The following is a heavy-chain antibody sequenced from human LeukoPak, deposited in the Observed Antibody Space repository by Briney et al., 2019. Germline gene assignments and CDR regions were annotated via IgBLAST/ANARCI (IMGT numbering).Heavy chain of an antibody. CDR2: IHHGGTT. Sequence: SETLSLTCTVSSYSISFSDYWGWIRQPPGKGLEWIGSIHHGGTTYYNPSLRSRVTISADTSKNQYPLKVDSVTAADTAVYYCARVVVDTLSIDYWGQGTLVTVSS. CDR3: ARVVVDTLSIDY. J-gene: IGHJ4*02. V-gene: IGHV4-38-2*02. D-gene: IGHD2-21*01. CDR1: SYSISFSDY.